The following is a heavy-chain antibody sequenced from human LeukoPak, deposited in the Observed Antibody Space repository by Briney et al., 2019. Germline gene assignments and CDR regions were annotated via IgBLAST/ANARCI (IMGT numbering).Heavy chain of an antibody. CDR3: ARDRVDVYYDFWSGPSRELDY. V-gene: IGHV4-39*02. CDR2: IYYSGST. J-gene: IGHJ4*02. Sequence: SETLSLTCTVSGASISSSGYYWGWIRQPPGKGLEWIVSIYYSGSTYYSPSLKSRVTISEDTSKNQFSLKLSSVTAADTAVYYCARDRVDVYYDFWSGPSRELDYWGQGTLVTVSS. D-gene: IGHD3-3*01. CDR1: GASISSSGYY.